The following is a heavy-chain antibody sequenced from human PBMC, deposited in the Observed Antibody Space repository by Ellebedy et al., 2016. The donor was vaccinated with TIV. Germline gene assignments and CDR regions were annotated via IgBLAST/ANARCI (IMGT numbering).Heavy chain of an antibody. CDR3: AKRVTGADRSGFDY. D-gene: IGHD3-10*01. J-gene: IGHJ4*02. CDR1: GFTFSNYA. V-gene: IGHV3-23*01. Sequence: GGSLRLXXAASGFTFSNYAMGWVRQAPGKGLDRVASISSGGTVTNYAASVEGRFSISRDNSKDTLFLQMNSLRAEDTAVYYCAKRVTGADRSGFDYWGQGTLVSVSS. CDR2: ISSGGTVT.